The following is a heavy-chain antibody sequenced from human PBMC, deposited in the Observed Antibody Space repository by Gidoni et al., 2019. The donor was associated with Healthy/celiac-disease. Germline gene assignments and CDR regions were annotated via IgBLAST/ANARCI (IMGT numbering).Heavy chain of an antibody. Sequence: QVQLVESGGGVVQPGRSLRLSCAASGFTFSSYGMHWVRQAPGKGREWVAVISYDGSNKYYADSVKGRFTISRDNSKNTLYLQMNSLRAEDTAVYYCAKDRDPKGYYYYGMDVWGQGTTVTVSS. J-gene: IGHJ6*02. V-gene: IGHV3-30*18. CDR2: ISYDGSNK. CDR3: AKDRDPKGYYYYGMDV. CDR1: GFTFSSYG.